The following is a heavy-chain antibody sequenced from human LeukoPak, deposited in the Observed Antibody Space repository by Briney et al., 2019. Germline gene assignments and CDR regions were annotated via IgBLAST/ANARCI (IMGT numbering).Heavy chain of an antibody. CDR3: AGGTPFLGGAPFFVP. CDR2: IDHRGTA. D-gene: IGHD3-16*01. V-gene: IGHV4-34*01. CDR1: GASYNAYY. J-gene: IGHJ5*02. Sequence: SETLSLTCAVYGASYNAYYWSWIRQPPGKGLEWIGDIDHRGTATYNPSLKSRLTISADASKNQFSLKLNSVTDADTAVYYCAGGTPFLGGAPFFVPGGEGNLVFVSS.